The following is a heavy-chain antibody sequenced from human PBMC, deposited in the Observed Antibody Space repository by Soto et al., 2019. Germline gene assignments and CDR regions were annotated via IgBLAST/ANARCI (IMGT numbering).Heavy chain of an antibody. Sequence: GGSLRLSFTASGFTFSNYAMSWVRQAPGRGLEWVSTISGGDGSTYYADSVKGRFTSSRDNSKNTLDLQMNSLRAEDTAVYYCAKDLLPRVDSSGYRPTIYYYYGMDVWGQGTTVTVS. CDR1: GFTFSNYA. D-gene: IGHD3-22*01. CDR2: ISGGDGST. J-gene: IGHJ6*02. V-gene: IGHV3-23*01. CDR3: AKDLLPRVDSSGYRPTIYYYYGMDV.